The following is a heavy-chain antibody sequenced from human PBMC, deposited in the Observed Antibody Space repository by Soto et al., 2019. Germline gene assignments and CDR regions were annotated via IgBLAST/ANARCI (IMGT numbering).Heavy chain of an antibody. CDR2: ISGSGGST. V-gene: IGHV3-23*01. CDR1: GFTFSSYG. J-gene: IGHJ4*02. Sequence: GGSLRLSCAASGFTFSSYGMSWVRQAPGRGLEWVSAISGSGGSTYYADSVKGRFTISRDNSKNTLSLQMNSLRAADTAIHYCATAAYSSGWYYFVYWGQGT. CDR3: ATAAYSSGWYYFVY. D-gene: IGHD6-19*01.